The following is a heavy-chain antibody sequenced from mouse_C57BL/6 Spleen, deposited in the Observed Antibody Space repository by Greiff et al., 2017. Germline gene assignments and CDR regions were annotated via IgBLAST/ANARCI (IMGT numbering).Heavy chain of an antibody. CDR3: TRDPGPYYYGSSYWYFDV. CDR2: ISSGGDYI. Sequence: EVQVVESGEGLVKPGGSLKLSCAASGFTFSSYAMSWVRQTPEKRLEWVAYISSGGDYIYYADTVKGRFTISRDNARNTLYLQMSSLKSEDTAMYYCTRDPGPYYYGSSYWYFDVWGTGTTVTVSS. V-gene: IGHV5-9-1*02. CDR1: GFTFSSYA. J-gene: IGHJ1*03. D-gene: IGHD1-1*01.